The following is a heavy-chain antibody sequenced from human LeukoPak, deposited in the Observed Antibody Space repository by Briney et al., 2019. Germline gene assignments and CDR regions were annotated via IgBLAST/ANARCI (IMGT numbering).Heavy chain of an antibody. J-gene: IGHJ4*02. CDR1: GLTFGSSW. CDR3: TRVGYIDEGIDY. V-gene: IGHV3-7*04. CDR2: INPEGSEK. Sequence: GGSLRLSCAVSGLTFGSSWMDWVRQAPGKGLEWVASINPEGSEKYSADSVKGRFTISRDNAKNSLYLQMNSLRAEDTAIYYCTRVGYIDEGIDYWGQGTLVTVSS. D-gene: IGHD5-24*01.